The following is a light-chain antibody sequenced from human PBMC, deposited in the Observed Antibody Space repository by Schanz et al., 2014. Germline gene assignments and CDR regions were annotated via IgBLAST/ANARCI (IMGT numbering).Light chain of an antibody. CDR1: SSNVGSNY. CDR2: RND. CDR3: SSYTSSSTLVV. J-gene: IGLJ2*01. Sequence: QSVLTQPPSVSGTPGQRVTISCSGSSSNVGSNYVYWYQQVPGTAPKLLIYRNDERPSGVPDRFSGSKSGTSASLAITGLQAEDEADYYCSSYTSSSTLVVFGGGTKLT. V-gene: IGLV1-47*01.